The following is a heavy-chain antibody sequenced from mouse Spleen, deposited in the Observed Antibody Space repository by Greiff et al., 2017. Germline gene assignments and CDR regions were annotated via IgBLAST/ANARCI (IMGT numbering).Heavy chain of an antibody. CDR2: IYPGSGST. V-gene: IGHV1-55*01. CDR1: GYTFTSYW. D-gene: IGHD1-1*01. Sequence: QVQLQQPGAELVKPGASVKMSCKASGYTFTSYWITWVKQRPGQGLEWIGDIYPGSGSTNYNEKFKSKATLTVDTSSSTAYMQLSSLTSEDSAVYYCAREAGGSSPLFAYWGQGTLVTVSA. CDR3: AREAGGSSPLFAY. J-gene: IGHJ3*01.